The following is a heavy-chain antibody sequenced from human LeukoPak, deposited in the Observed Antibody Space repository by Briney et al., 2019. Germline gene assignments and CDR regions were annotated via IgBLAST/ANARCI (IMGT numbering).Heavy chain of an antibody. Sequence: SETLSLTCTVSGGSISSSNYYWGWIRQPPGKGLEWIGTIYYSGTTYYNPSLESQVTISEDTSKNQFSLTLRSVTAVDTAVYYCARQISDYYYYYMDVWRKGTTVTVCS. D-gene: IGHD3-10*01. V-gene: IGHV4-39*01. CDR3: ARQISDYYYYYMDV. CDR2: IYYSGTT. J-gene: IGHJ6*03. CDR1: GGSISSSNYY.